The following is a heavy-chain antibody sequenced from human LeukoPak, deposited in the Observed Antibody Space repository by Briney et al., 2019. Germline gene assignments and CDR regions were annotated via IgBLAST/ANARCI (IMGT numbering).Heavy chain of an antibody. CDR3: AGERGEEYSSGWYKRNYFDN. J-gene: IGHJ4*02. Sequence: WVRQPPGKGLEWIASGDYSGGTYYNPSLESRVAISADMSKNQFSLKLTSVTGADTAVYYCAGERGEEYSSGWYKRNYFDNWGQGIRVTVSS. V-gene: IGHV4-39*07. D-gene: IGHD6-19*01. CDR2: GDYSGGT.